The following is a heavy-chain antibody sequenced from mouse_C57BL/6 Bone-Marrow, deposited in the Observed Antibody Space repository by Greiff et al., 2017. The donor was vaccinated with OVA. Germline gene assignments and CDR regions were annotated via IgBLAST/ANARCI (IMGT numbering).Heavy chain of an antibody. D-gene: IGHD1-1*01. J-gene: IGHJ4*01. V-gene: IGHV1-72*01. CDR3: ARCTTVVATDYAMDY. CDR2: IDPNSGGP. CDR1: GYTFTSYW. Sequence: QVQLQQPGAELVKPGASVKLSCTASGYTFTSYWMHWVKQRPGRGLEWIGRIDPNSGGPTYNEKFKSKATLTVDKPSSTAYMQLSSLTSEDAAVYYCARCTTVVATDYAMDYWGQGTSVTVSS.